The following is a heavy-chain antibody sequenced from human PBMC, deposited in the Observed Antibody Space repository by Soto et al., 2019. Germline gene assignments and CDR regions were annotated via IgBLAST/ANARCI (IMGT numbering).Heavy chain of an antibody. Sequence: SETLSLTCGVYGGSFSDHFCSWIRQSPETELEWIGEINHRGSTNYNPSLKRRVAISVDTSKTQFSLYLMSVTAADTAVYYCGRGRGGYSYGGLDSWGQGTLVTVSS. V-gene: IGHV4-34*01. CDR3: GRGRGGYSYGGLDS. CDR2: INHRGST. D-gene: IGHD5-18*01. J-gene: IGHJ4*02. CDR1: GGSFSDHF.